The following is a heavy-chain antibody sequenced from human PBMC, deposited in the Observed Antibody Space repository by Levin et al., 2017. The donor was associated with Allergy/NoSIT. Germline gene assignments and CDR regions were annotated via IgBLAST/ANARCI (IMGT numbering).Heavy chain of an antibody. CDR1: GYTFTSYY. D-gene: IGHD3-3*01. CDR2: INPSGGST. V-gene: IGHV1-46*01. J-gene: IGHJ5*02. Sequence: ASVKVSCKASGYTFTSYYMHWVRQAPGQGLEWMGIINPSGGSTRYAQKFQGRITMTRDTSTSTVYMELSSLRSEDTALYYCARDMRGKIVYFWKGWFDPWGQGTLVTVSS. CDR3: ARDMRGKIVYFWKGWFDP.